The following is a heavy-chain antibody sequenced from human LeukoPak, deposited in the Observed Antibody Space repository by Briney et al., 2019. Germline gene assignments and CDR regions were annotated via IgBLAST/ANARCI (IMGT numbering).Heavy chain of an antibody. CDR1: GRSIRSHY. Sequence: SETLSLICLVCGRSIRSHYYSWIPQPPGRGLEGIGYVCKSGSTYYNTTRKSRVTRSLDTSRNQISLKLSSVIAADRAVDYGARGGIGYYDMDVWGKGTTVTVSS. V-gene: IGHV4-59*11. D-gene: IGHD3-16*01. J-gene: IGHJ6*03. CDR2: VCKSGST. CDR3: ARGGIGYYDMDV.